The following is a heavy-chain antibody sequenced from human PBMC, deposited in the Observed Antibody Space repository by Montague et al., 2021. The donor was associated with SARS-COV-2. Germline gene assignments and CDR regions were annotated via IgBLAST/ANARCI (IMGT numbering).Heavy chain of an antibody. CDR1: GGSFREYY. Sequence: ETLSLTCAVYGGSFREYYWSWIRQPPGKGLAWIGEIIHSGSTKYNPSLESRVAMSVDTSKKQFSLNLTSVTAADTGVYYCARTEIAGYGMDAWGQGITVTVS. J-gene: IGHJ6*02. V-gene: IGHV4-34*12. CDR2: IIHSGST. CDR3: ARTEIAGYGMDA. D-gene: IGHD6-13*01.